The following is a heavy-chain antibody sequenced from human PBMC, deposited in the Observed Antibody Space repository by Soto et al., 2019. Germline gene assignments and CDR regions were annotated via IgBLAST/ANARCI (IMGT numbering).Heavy chain of an antibody. D-gene: IGHD1-20*01. Sequence: WASVKVSCKASGYTFTGYYMHWVRQAPGQGLEWMGWINPNSGGTNYAQKFQGRVTMTRDTSISTAYMELSRLRSDDTAVYYCARDGNRINRDYYYYYGMDVWGQGTTVTVSS. CDR1: GYTFTGYY. J-gene: IGHJ6*02. V-gene: IGHV1-2*02. CDR3: ARDGNRINRDYYYYYGMDV. CDR2: INPNSGGT.